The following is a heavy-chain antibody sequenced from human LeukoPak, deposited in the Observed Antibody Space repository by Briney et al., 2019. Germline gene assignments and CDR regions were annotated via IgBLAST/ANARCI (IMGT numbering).Heavy chain of an antibody. CDR2: INWNGGST. Sequence: GGSLRLSCAASGFTFDDYGMSWVRQAPGKGLEWVSGINWNGGSTGYADSVKGRFTISRDNAKNSLYLQMNSPRAEDTALYYCARVLGCTNGACPYYYYYMDVWGKGTTVTVSS. J-gene: IGHJ6*03. D-gene: IGHD2-8*01. CDR1: GFTFDDYG. CDR3: ARVLGCTNGACPYYYYYMDV. V-gene: IGHV3-20*04.